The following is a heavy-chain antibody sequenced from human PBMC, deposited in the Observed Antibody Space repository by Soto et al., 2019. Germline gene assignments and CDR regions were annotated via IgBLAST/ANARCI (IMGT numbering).Heavy chain of an antibody. CDR2: ITSFNDNT. J-gene: IGHJ4*02. V-gene: IGHV1-18*01. CDR1: GYTFTTYG. Sequence: QIPLVQSGGEVKKPGASVMVSCKTSGYTFTTYGISWVRQAPGQGLEWMGWITSFNDNTNYAQNLQGRVTMTTDTSTHTAYLELSSLTSDDTAVYYCARTDKGDYVPPLDNWCEGTLGTVSS. CDR3: ARTDKGDYVPPLDN. D-gene: IGHD4-17*01.